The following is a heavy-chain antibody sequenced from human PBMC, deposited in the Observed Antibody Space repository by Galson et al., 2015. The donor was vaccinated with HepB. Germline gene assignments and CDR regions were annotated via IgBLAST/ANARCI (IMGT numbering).Heavy chain of an antibody. CDR2: INPNSGGT. Sequence: SVKVSCKASGYTFTGYYMHWVRQAPGQGLEWMGWINPNSGGTNYAQKFQGRVTMTRDTSISTAYMELSRLRSDDTAVYYCARSLGCSGGSCQLNWFDPWGQGTLVTVSS. J-gene: IGHJ5*02. V-gene: IGHV1-2*02. CDR3: ARSLGCSGGSCQLNWFDP. CDR1: GYTFTGYY. D-gene: IGHD2-15*01.